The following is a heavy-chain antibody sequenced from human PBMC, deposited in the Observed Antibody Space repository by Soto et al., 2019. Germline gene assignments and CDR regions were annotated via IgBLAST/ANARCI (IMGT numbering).Heavy chain of an antibody. V-gene: IGHV3-23*01. Sequence: GGPLKLSCAASVFTSTTYAMSWVRLTPGKGQVWVSAISGSGRNTFYADSASGRFTISRHNSNNTVSLQMNNLRAEDMGDYYCARDRATMDDWGQGTRVTVSS. J-gene: IGHJ4*02. CDR2: ISGSGRNT. CDR1: VFTSTTYA. CDR3: ARDRATMDD. D-gene: IGHD1-26*01.